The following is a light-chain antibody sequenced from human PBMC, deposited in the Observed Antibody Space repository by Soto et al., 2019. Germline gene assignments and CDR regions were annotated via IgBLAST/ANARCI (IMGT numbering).Light chain of an antibody. CDR1: QGMGND. CDR2: HAS. J-gene: IGKJ1*01. Sequence: DIQMTQSPSSLSASVGDRVTITCRASQGMGNDLGWYQQKPGTAPKVLIYHASNLQSGVPSRFSGSGSGTEFTLTISSLQPDDFATYYCQQYNSYSFGQGTKVDIK. CDR3: QQYNSYS. V-gene: IGKV1-17*01.